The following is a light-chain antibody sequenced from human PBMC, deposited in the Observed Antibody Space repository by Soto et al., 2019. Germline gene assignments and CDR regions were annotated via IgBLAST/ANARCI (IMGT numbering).Light chain of an antibody. CDR1: QDISNY. CDR2: SAS. CDR3: QKYNSGPWT. J-gene: IGKJ1*01. V-gene: IGKV1-27*01. Sequence: DIPMTQSPSSLSASVGDRVTITCRASQDISNYLAWYQQKPGKVPKLLIYSASTLLSGVPSRFSGSGSGTEFTLTISSLQPEDVATHYCQKYNSGPWTFGQGTKVEIK.